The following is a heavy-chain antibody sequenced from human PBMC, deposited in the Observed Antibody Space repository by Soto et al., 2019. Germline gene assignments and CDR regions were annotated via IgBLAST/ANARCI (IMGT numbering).Heavy chain of an antibody. J-gene: IGHJ4*02. V-gene: IGHV4-31*03. CDR1: GGSISSGGYY. CDR2: IYYSGST. CDR3: ARSHYDFWSGYYIGVGYFDY. D-gene: IGHD3-3*01. Sequence: QVQLQESGPGLVKPSQTLSLTCTVSGGSISSGGYYWSWIRQHPGKGLEWIGYIYYSGSTYYNPSLKSRVTISVDTSKNQFSLKLSSVTAADTAVYYCARSHYDFWSGYYIGVGYFDYWGQGTLVTGSS.